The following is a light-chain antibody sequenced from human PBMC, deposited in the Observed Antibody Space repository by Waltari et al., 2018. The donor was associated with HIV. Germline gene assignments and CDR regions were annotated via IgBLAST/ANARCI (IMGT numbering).Light chain of an antibody. CDR2: EGN. Sequence: QSALTQPASVSGSPGPSTTISCTGHSSDVGTYSLVSWYQHHQGKAPKLMIYEGNKRPSGVSNRFSVSKSGNTASLTISGLQAEDEADYYCSSYTSFSTVLFGGGTKLTVL. V-gene: IGLV2-23*03. CDR3: SSYTSFSTVL. J-gene: IGLJ2*01. CDR1: SSDVGTYSL.